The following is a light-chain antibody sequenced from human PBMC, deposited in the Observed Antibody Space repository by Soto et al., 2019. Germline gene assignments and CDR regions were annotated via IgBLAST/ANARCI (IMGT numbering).Light chain of an antibody. Sequence: SPISQSHSTLSASVGDRVTISCRASQSISSWLAWYQQKPGKAPKLLIYDASSLESGVPSRFSGSGSGTEFTLTISSLQPDDFAPYYCQQSNCYSWTFGQGITVDI. CDR2: DAS. V-gene: IGKV1-5*01. CDR1: QSISSW. J-gene: IGKJ1*01. CDR3: QQSNCYSWT.